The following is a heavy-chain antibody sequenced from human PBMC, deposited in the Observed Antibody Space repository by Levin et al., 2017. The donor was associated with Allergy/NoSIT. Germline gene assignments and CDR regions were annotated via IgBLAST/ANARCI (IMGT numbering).Heavy chain of an antibody. D-gene: IGHD3-9*01. CDR2: ISGSGDNT. V-gene: IGHV3-23*01. J-gene: IGHJ4*02. CDR3: AKVAWDILTGYKYFDY. CDR1: GFTFSSYA. Sequence: SCAASGFTFSSYAMSWVRQAPGKGLEWVSAISGSGDNTYYADSVKGRFTISRDNSKNTLYLQMNSLRAEDTAVYYCAKVAWDILTGYKYFDYWGQGTLVTVSS.